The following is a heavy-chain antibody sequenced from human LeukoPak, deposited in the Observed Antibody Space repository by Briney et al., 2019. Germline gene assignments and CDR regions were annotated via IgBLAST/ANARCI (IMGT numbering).Heavy chain of an antibody. CDR1: GDSISSGDHY. J-gene: IGHJ4*02. V-gene: IGHV4-30-4*01. CDR3: PRAAANKNSCSFFTY. D-gene: IGHD2/OR15-2a*01. CDR2: IHYSGST. Sequence: PSETLSLTCTVSGDSISSGDHYWSWIRQPPGKGLEWIGYIHYSGSTYYNPSLKSRLIMSVDMSKNQFSLSLNSLTAADSAVYYCPRAAANKNSCSFFTYGGKETRVTVPS.